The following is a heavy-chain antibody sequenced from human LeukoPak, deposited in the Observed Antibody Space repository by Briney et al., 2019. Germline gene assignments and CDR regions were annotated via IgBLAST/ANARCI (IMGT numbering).Heavy chain of an antibody. Sequence: GGSMRLSCVAAGVTFSTFGMRWVRQAAGGGLGWVSFIRDDGSKTYYADSVKGRFTISRDNSKNTLYMQMKSLRAEDTAVYYCAKDPSYSSSWHYFDYWGQGTLVTVSS. J-gene: IGHJ4*02. D-gene: IGHD6-13*01. CDR3: AKDPSYSSSWHYFDY. V-gene: IGHV3-30*02. CDR1: GVTFSTFG. CDR2: IRDDGSKT.